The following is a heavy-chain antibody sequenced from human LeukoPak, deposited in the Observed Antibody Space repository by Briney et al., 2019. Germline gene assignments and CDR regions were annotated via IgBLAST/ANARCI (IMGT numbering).Heavy chain of an antibody. V-gene: IGHV4-59*01. Sequence: SETLSLTCTVSGGSISSYYWSWIRQPPGKGLEWIEYIYYSGSTNYNPSLKSRVTISVDTPKNQFSLKLSSVTAADTAVYYCARGIVWFDPWGQGTLVTVSS. J-gene: IGHJ5*02. CDR1: GGSISSYY. CDR3: ARGIVWFDP. CDR2: IYYSGST. D-gene: IGHD1-26*01.